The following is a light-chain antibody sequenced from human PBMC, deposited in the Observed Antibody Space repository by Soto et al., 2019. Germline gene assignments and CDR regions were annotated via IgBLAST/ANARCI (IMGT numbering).Light chain of an antibody. J-gene: IGKJ1*01. V-gene: IGKV3-20*01. CDR1: QSVSSY. CDR3: QQYGSSYPWT. Sequence: EIVLTQSPATLSLSPGARATLSCRASQSVSSYLAWYQQRPGQAPRLLIFGASARATGFPARFSGSVSGTDFTLTIRRLEPEDFAVYYCQQYGSSYPWTFGQGTKVDIK. CDR2: GAS.